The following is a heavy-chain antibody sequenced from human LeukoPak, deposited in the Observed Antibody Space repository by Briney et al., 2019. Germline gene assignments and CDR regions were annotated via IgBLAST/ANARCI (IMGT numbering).Heavy chain of an antibody. V-gene: IGHV1-8*01. CDR2: MNPNSGNT. CDR1: GYTFTSYD. Sequence: GASVKVSCKASGYTFTSYDINWVRQATGQGLEWMGWMNPNSGNTGYAQKFQGRVTMTRNTSISTAYMELSSLRSGDTAVYYCARFGFGELLPDSDVWGQGTTVTVSS. D-gene: IGHD3-10*01. J-gene: IGHJ6*02. CDR3: ARFGFGELLPDSDV.